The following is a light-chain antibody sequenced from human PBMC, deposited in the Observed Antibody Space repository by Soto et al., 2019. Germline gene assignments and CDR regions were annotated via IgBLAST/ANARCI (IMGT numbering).Light chain of an antibody. CDR2: EVT. V-gene: IGLV2-23*02. CDR1: NSGVGNYDL. CDR3: SSYAGSTKVV. J-gene: IGLJ3*02. Sequence: QSVLTQPASVSGSPGQSITISCTGTNSGVGNYDLVSWYEHHPGKAPRLIIYEVTKRPSGGSDRFSGSKSGNTASLTISGLQAQDEGDYYCSSYAGSTKVVFGGGTKLTVL.